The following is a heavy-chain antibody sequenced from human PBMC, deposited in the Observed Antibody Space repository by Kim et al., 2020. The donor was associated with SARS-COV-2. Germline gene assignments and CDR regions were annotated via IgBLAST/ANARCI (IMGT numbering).Heavy chain of an antibody. D-gene: IGHD3-22*01. CDR2: IYPGDSDT. Sequence: GESLKISCKGSGYSFTSYWISWVRQMTGKGLEWMGIIYPGDSDTRYSTSFQGQVTISADKSIRTDYLQWSSLKASYTAMYYCARRAGYYGSSGYYWYFDLWCRGTLLTLSS. CDR1: GYSFTSYW. V-gene: IGHV5-51*01. J-gene: IGHJ2*01. CDR3: ARRAGYYGSSGYYWYFDL.